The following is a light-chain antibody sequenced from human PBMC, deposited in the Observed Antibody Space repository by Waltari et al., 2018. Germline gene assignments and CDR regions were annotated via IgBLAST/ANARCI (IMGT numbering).Light chain of an antibody. CDR2: KDS. J-gene: IGLJ2*01. Sequence: SYDLTQPPSVSVSPGQTARITCSGDALPNQKAYWYQQKAGPAPVLGIHKDSDRPSGIPERFSGSNSGTTVTLTISGVQAEDEADYYCQSADSSGTYIVFGGGTKLTVL. CDR3: QSADSSGTYIV. V-gene: IGLV3-25*03. CDR1: ALPNQK.